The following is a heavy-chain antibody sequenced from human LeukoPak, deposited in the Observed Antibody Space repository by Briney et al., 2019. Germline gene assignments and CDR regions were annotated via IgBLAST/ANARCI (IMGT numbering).Heavy chain of an antibody. J-gene: IGHJ4*02. CDR3: TTPSYYDFWSGYYLSGY. Sequence: PGGSLRLSCAASGFTFSNAWMSWVRQAPGKGLEWVGRIKSKTDGGTTDYAAPVKGRFTISRDDSKNTLYLQMNSLKTEDTAVYYCTTPSYYDFWSGYYLSGYWGQGTLVTVSS. D-gene: IGHD3-3*01. CDR2: IKSKTDGGTT. V-gene: IGHV3-15*01. CDR1: GFTFSNAW.